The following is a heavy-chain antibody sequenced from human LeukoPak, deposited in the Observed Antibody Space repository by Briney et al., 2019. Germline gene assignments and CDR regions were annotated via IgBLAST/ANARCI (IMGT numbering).Heavy chain of an antibody. CDR3: ARGPGGDFWSGYTYYYYYYMDV. V-gene: IGHV4-39*07. CDR1: GGSISSSSYY. D-gene: IGHD3-3*01. CDR2: IFYSGST. Sequence: PSETLSLTCTVSGGSISSSSYYWGWIRQPPGKGLEWIGSIFYSGSTYYNPSLKSRVTISVDTSKNQFSLKLSSVTAADTAVYYCARGPGGDFWSGYTYYYYYYMDVWGKGTTVTVSS. J-gene: IGHJ6*03.